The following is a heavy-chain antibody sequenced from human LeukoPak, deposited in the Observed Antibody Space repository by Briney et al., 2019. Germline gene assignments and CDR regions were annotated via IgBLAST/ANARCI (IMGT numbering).Heavy chain of an antibody. D-gene: IGHD3-22*01. CDR3: AREDYYDSSPGDV. Sequence: GEPLRLSCAASGFTFSSYAMHWVRQAPGKGLEWVAVISYDGGNKYYADSVKGRFTISRDNSKNTLYLQMNSLRAEDTAVYYCAREDYYDSSPGDVWGQGTTVTVSS. V-gene: IGHV3-30-3*01. CDR1: GFTFSSYA. CDR2: ISYDGGNK. J-gene: IGHJ6*02.